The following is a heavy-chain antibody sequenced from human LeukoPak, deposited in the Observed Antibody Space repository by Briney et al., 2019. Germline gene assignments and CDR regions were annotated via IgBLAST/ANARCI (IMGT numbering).Heavy chain of an antibody. Sequence: SETLSLTCTVSGGSISSYYWSWIRQPPGKGLEWIGYIYYSGSTNYKPSLKSRVTISVDTSKNQFSLKLSSVTAADTAVYYCARECGGDCYQVDYWGQGTLVTVSS. D-gene: IGHD2-21*02. CDR2: IYYSGST. J-gene: IGHJ4*02. CDR3: ARECGGDCYQVDY. V-gene: IGHV4-59*01. CDR1: GGSISSYY.